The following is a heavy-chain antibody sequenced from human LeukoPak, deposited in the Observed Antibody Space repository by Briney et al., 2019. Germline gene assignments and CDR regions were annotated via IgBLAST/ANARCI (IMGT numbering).Heavy chain of an antibody. Sequence: GGSLRLSCAASGFTFDDYTMHWVRQAPGKGLEWVSLISWDGGSTYYADSVKGRFTISRDNSKNSLYLQMNSLRTEDTALYYCAKDKGPSGSPFDYWGRGTLVTVSS. V-gene: IGHV3-43*01. D-gene: IGHD1-26*01. CDR2: ISWDGGST. CDR1: GFTFDDYT. CDR3: AKDKGPSGSPFDY. J-gene: IGHJ4*02.